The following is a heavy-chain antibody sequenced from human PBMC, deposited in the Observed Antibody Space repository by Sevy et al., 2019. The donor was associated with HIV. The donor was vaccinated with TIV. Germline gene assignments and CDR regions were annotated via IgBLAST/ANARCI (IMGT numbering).Heavy chain of an antibody. CDR1: GFTVNSNY. V-gene: IGHV3-30-3*01. J-gene: IGHJ6*02. CDR3: ARSTGSGYSEWDDTFYYYAMDV. Sequence: GGSLRLSCAASGFTVNSNYMTWVRQAPGKGLEWVALISSDGTKHYYADSVKGRFTISRDNSKNTMYLQMRSLRAEDTAVYYCARSTGSGYSEWDDTFYYYAMDVWGQGTTVTVSS. CDR2: ISSDGTKH. D-gene: IGHD3-3*01.